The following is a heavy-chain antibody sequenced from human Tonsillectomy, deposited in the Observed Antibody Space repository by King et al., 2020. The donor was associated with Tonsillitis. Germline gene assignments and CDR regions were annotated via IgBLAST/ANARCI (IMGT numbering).Heavy chain of an antibody. CDR1: GGSISSYY. CDR2: IYTSGST. Sequence: QLQLQESGPGLVKPSETLSLTCTVSGGSISSYYWSWIRQPAGKGLEWIGRIYTSGSTNYNPSLKSRVTMSVDTSKNQFSLKLSSVTAADTAVYYCAGGPPMPERSDFDYWGQGTLVTVSS. D-gene: IGHD6-25*01. V-gene: IGHV4-4*07. CDR3: AGGPPMPERSDFDY. J-gene: IGHJ4*02.